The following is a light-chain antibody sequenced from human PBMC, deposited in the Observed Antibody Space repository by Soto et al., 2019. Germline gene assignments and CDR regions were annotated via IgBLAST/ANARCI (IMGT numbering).Light chain of an antibody. CDR1: QSFSSY. CDR2: GAS. V-gene: IGKV3-15*01. Sequence: EIVLTQSPGTQSLSPGERATLSCRASQSFSSYLAWYQQKPGQAPRLLIYGASTRATGIPARFSGSGSGTEFTLTISSLQSEDFAVYYCQQYNNWPQTFGQGTKVDIK. J-gene: IGKJ1*01. CDR3: QQYNNWPQT.